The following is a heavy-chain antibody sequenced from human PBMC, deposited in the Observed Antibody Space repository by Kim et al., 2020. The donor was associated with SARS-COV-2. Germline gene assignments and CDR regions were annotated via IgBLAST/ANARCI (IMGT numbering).Heavy chain of an antibody. CDR2: IGGSDGTT. CDR1: GFTFSDHA. Sequence: GGSLRLSCAASGFTFSDHAMNWVRQAPGRGLEWVSGIGGSDGTTYYADSVKGRFTISRDNSRNTLFLLMIALRAEDTAIYYCAKSDCAGGTCFLINYWGQGPLVTVSS. D-gene: IGHD2-8*02. CDR3: AKSDCAGGTCFLINY. J-gene: IGHJ4*02. V-gene: IGHV3-23*01.